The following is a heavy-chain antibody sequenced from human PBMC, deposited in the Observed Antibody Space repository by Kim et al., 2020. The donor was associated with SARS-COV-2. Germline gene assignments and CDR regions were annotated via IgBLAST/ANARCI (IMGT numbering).Heavy chain of an antibody. CDR3: TSLTTSGETY. CDR1: GFTFSGSN. J-gene: IGHJ4*02. CDR2: ISTRAKSYAT. Sequence: GGSLRLSCAASGFTFSGSNIHWVRQASGKGLEWVGRISTRAKSYATAYSASVKGRFTISRDDSKNTAYLQLNSLRAEDPAGYYCTSLTTSGETYWGQGT. V-gene: IGHV3-73*01. D-gene: IGHD3-22*01.